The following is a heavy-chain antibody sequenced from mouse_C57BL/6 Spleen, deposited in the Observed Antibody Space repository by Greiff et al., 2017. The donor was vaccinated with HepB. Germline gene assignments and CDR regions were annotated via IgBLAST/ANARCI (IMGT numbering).Heavy chain of an antibody. CDR2: IYPGDGDT. V-gene: IGHV1-82*01. J-gene: IGHJ2*01. CDR1: GYAFSSSW. CDR3: ARLDYGSSGGY. D-gene: IGHD1-1*01. Sequence: VQLQQSGPELVKPGASVKISCKASGYAFSSSWMNWVKQRPGKGLEWIGRIYPGDGDTNYNGKFKGKATLTADKSSSTAYMQLSSLTSEDSAVYFCARLDYGSSGGYWGQGTTLTVSS.